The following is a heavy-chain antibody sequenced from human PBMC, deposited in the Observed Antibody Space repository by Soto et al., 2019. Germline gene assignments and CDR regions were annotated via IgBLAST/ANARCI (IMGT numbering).Heavy chain of an antibody. CDR1: GDYIGSGYD. V-gene: IGHV4-38-2*01. J-gene: IGHJ6*02. CDR3: ARTFDYYDMDV. Sequence: SLTGAVYGDYIGSGYDWAWIQQSPGKGLEWIGSIYHAGSVYYNPSLNGRVALSMDTSKNHFSLKLTSVTAADTAVYYCARTFDYYDMDVWGQGTTVTVSS. CDR2: IYHAGSV.